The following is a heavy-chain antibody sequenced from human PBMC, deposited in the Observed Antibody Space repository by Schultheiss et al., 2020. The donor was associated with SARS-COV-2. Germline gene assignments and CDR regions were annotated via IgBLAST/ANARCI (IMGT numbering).Heavy chain of an antibody. J-gene: IGHJ4*02. D-gene: IGHD3-22*01. CDR2: IYYSGST. Sequence: GSLRLSCAASGFTFSSYAMHWVRQAPGKGLEWIGYIYYSGSTYYNPSLKSRVTISVDTSKNQFSLKLSSVTAADTAVYYCAREVIHYYDSSGEQRDYWGQGTLVTVSS. V-gene: IGHV4-59*01. CDR3: AREVIHYYDSSGEQRDY. CDR1: GFTFSSYA.